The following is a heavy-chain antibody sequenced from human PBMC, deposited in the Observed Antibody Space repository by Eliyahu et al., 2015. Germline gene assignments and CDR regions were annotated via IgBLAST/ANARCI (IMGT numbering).Heavy chain of an antibody. CDR1: GGSFSGYY. Sequence: QVQLQQWGAGLLKPSETLSLTCAVYGGSFSGYYWSWIRQPPGKGLEWIGEINPSGKPHYHPSLKSRVTISVDTSKNQFSLKLSSVTAADTAVYYCARGLKGESWIQLWLDYMDVWGKGTTVTVSS. V-gene: IGHV4-34*01. CDR3: ARGLKGESWIQLWLDYMDV. D-gene: IGHD5-18*01. CDR2: INPSGKP. J-gene: IGHJ6*03.